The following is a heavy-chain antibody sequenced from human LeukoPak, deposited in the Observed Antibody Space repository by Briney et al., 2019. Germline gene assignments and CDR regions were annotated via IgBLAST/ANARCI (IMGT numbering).Heavy chain of an antibody. V-gene: IGHV1-8*01. CDR2: MNPNSGDT. CDR1: GYTFASYE. Sequence: ASVKVSCKASGYTFASYEINWVRQATGQGLEWMGWMNPNSGDTGYAQNFQGRVTMTRNTSISTAYMELSSLRSEDTALYYCARRRGIRGVTYWFDPRGQGTLVTVSS. J-gene: IGHJ5*02. D-gene: IGHD3-10*01. CDR3: ARRRGIRGVTYWFDP.